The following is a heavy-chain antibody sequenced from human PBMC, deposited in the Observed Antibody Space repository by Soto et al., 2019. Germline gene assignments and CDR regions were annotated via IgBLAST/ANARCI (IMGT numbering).Heavy chain of an antibody. CDR3: TRGAWGYAFDV. CDR2: IRYSENT. V-gene: IGHV4-31*03. D-gene: IGHD3-16*01. J-gene: IGHJ3*01. CDR1: GDSIISGGYY. Sequence: QVQLQQSGPGLVKPSQTLSLTCTVSGDSIISGGYYWTWVRQRPGKGLEWIGYIRYSENTYYNPSLRSRVIVSIDTSKNQFSLRLSSVTAADTAVYFCTRGAWGYAFDVWGQGTMVTVSS.